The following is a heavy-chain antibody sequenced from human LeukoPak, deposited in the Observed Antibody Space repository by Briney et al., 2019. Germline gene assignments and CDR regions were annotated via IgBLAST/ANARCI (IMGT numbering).Heavy chain of an antibody. V-gene: IGHV1-18*01. CDR3: ARTSYVWGSYRPDDAFDI. CDR2: ISAYNGNT. J-gene: IGHJ3*02. Sequence: ASVKVSCKASGYTFTSYGISWVRQAPGQGLEWMGWISAYNGNTNYAQKLQGRITMTTDTSTSTAYMELRSLRSDDTAVYYCARTSYVWGSYRPDDAFDIWGQGTVVTISS. D-gene: IGHD3-16*02. CDR1: GYTFTSYG.